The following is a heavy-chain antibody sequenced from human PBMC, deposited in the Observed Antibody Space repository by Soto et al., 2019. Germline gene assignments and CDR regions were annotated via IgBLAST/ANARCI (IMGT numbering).Heavy chain of an antibody. CDR2: MNPNSGNT. J-gene: IGHJ5*02. V-gene: IGHV1-8*01. D-gene: IGHD3-9*01. CDR1: GYTFTSYD. Sequence: ASVEVSCKASGYTFTSYDINWVRQTTGQGLEWMGWMNPNSGNTGYAQKFQGRVTMTRNTSISTAYMELSSLRSEDTAVYYCARGFDWNWFDPWGQGTLVTVSS. CDR3: ARGFDWNWFDP.